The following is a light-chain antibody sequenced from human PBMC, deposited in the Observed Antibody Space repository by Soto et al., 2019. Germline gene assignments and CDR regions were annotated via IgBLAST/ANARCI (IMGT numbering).Light chain of an antibody. V-gene: IGKV1-39*01. Sequence: DIQMTQSPSSLSASAGDRVTITCRASQSISSYVNWYQHKPGNAPKLLIYSASTLHSGVPSRFTGSRSGTHFTLTISSLQPEDIATYYCQQSYINKLTFGGGTKVEV. J-gene: IGKJ4*01. CDR1: QSISSY. CDR3: QQSYINKLT. CDR2: SAS.